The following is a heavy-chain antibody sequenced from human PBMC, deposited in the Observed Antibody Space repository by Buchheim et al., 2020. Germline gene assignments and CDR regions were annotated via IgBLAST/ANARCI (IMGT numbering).Heavy chain of an antibody. CDR3: AKSSGLLYYYCGMDV. D-gene: IGHD3-22*01. V-gene: IGHV4-34*01. CDR2: INHSGST. Sequence: QVQLQQWGAGLLKPSETLSLTCAVYGGSFSGYYWSWIRQPPGKGLEWIGEINHSGSTNYNPSLKSRVTISVDTSKNQFSLKLSSVTAADTAVYYCAKSSGLLYYYCGMDVWGQGTT. CDR1: GGSFSGYY. J-gene: IGHJ6*02.